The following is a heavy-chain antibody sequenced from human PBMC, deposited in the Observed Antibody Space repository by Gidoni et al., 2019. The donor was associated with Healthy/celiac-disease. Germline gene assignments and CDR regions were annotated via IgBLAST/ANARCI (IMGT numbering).Heavy chain of an antibody. J-gene: IGHJ4*02. CDR3: ARDQRPRVRKTEQQPADY. CDR2: NGAYNGNT. D-gene: IGHD6-13*01. Sequence: QVQLVQSGAEVKKPGASVKVSCKASGYTLTSYGISWVRQAPGQGLEWMGWNGAYNGNTNDAQKLQGKGTMTTDTSTSTAYMELRSLRSDETAVYYCARDQRPRVRKTEQQPADYWGQGTLVTVSS. CDR1: GYTLTSYG. V-gene: IGHV1-18*01.